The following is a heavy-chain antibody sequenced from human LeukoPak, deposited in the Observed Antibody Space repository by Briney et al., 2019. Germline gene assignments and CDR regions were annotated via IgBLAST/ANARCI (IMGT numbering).Heavy chain of an antibody. D-gene: IGHD3-3*01. Sequence: SETLSLTCTVSGGSISSYYWSWIRQPPGKGLEWIGYIYYSGSTNYNPSLKSRVTISVDTSKNQFSLKLSSVTAADTAVYYCAREGPYDFWSGYYLNPVRAFDIWGQGTMVTVSS. V-gene: IGHV4-59*01. CDR2: IYYSGST. J-gene: IGHJ3*02. CDR1: GGSISSYY. CDR3: AREGPYDFWSGYYLNPVRAFDI.